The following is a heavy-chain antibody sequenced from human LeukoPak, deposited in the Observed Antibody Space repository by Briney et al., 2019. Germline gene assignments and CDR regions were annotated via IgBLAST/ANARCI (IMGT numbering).Heavy chain of an antibody. V-gene: IGHV4-34*01. CDR3: ARGRGNNYGGKGAFDI. CDR2: IKHSGST. Sequence: PSETLSLTCAVYGGSFSGYYWSWIRQPPGKGLEWIGEIKHSGSTNYNPSLKSRATISVDTSKNQFSLRLSSVTAADTAVYYCARGRGNNYGGKGAFDIWGQGTMVTVSS. CDR1: GGSFSGYY. D-gene: IGHD4-17*01. J-gene: IGHJ3*02.